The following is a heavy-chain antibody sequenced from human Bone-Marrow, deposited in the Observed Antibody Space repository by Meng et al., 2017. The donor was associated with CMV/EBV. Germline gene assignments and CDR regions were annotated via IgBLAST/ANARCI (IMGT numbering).Heavy chain of an antibody. J-gene: IGHJ5*02. CDR2: IRFDGTNK. D-gene: IGHD3-22*01. Sequence: GESLKISCAASGFNFSTYGLHWVRQAPGKGLQWVAFIRFDGTNKKYVDSVKGRFTISRDNSKNTLYLRMNSLSTEDTAVYNSAKDRVPYDSSTYYYHWGQGTLVTVSS. V-gene: IGHV3-30*02. CDR1: GFNFSTYG. CDR3: AKDRVPYDSSTYYYH.